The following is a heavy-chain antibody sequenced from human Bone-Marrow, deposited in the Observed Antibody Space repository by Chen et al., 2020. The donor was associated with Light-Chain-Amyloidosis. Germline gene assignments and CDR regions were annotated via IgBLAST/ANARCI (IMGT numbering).Heavy chain of an antibody. CDR1: GFTFSSHA. J-gene: IGHJ6*03. V-gene: IGHV3-30-3*01. CDR3: ARDGSSLRSSYPYYYYYMDV. CDR2: ISYDGNHK. Sequence: QVQLVESGGGVVQPGRSLRLSCAASGFTFSSHAMHWVRQAPGKGLEWVAVISYDGNHKYYADSVKGRFTISRDISKNTLYLQMNSLRAEDTAVYYCARDGSSLRSSYPYYYYYMDVWGKGTTVTVSS. D-gene: IGHD6-6*01.